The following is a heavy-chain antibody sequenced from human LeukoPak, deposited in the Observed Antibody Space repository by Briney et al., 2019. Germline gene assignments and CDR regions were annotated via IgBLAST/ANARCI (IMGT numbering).Heavy chain of an antibody. CDR3: ARDLRVYYYDSSSYYYVSSDAFDI. J-gene: IGHJ3*02. Sequence: SETLSLTCTVSGDSISSYYRSWIRQPAGKGLEAMLRIYSSGSPTYNPAFKSRVNMSVDKSKNQFSLKLSSVTAVDTAVYYCARDLRVYYYDSSSYYYVSSDAFDIWGQGTMVSVSS. CDR2: IYSSGSP. D-gene: IGHD3-22*01. V-gene: IGHV4-4*07. CDR1: GDSISSYY.